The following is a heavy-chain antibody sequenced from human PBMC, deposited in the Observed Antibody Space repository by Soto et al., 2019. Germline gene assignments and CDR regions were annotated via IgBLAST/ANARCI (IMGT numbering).Heavy chain of an antibody. D-gene: IGHD6-13*01. V-gene: IGHV4-59*01. CDR1: GVSISSYY. J-gene: IGHJ4*02. CDR2: IFDSGST. Sequence: PSETLSLTCTVSGVSISSYYWSWIRQPPGKGLEWIGNIFDSGSTNYNPSLKSRVTISVDTSKNQFSLRVRSVTAADTAVYYCARVGAAAAPGYFDYWGQGTLVTVSS. CDR3: ARVGAAAAPGYFDY.